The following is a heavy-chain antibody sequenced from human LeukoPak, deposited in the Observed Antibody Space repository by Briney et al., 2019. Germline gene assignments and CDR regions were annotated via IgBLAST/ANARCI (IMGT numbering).Heavy chain of an antibody. J-gene: IGHJ3*01. V-gene: IGHV3-23*01. CDR2: ISFSGDNT. Sequence: LPGGSLRLSCAASGFTFRDSAMSWVPQAPGKGLEWVSLISFSGDNTYYTDSVKGRFTISRDNPKDTLYLQMNSLRAEDTAIYYCARDIELSTWGLGTMVTVSS. CDR1: GFTFRDSA. CDR3: ARDIELST. D-gene: IGHD3-16*02.